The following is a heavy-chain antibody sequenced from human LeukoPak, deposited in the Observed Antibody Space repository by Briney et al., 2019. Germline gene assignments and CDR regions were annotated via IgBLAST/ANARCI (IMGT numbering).Heavy chain of an antibody. CDR1: GFTFSSYG. CDR3: AKDRYDYVWGSYPKRNYGMDV. CDR2: ISYDGSNK. V-gene: IGHV3-30*18. J-gene: IGHJ6*02. D-gene: IGHD3-16*02. Sequence: PGRSLRLSCAASGFTFSSYGMHWVRQAPGKGLEWVAVISYDGSNKYYADSVKGRFTISRDNSKNTLYLQMNSLRAEDTAVYYCAKDRYDYVWGSYPKRNYGMDVWGQGTTVTVSS.